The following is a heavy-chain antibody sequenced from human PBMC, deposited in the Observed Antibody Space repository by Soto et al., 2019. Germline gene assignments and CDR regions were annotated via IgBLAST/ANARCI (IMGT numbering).Heavy chain of an antibody. V-gene: IGHV3-23*01. CDR2: ISANGQGI. CDR1: GFTFSTYA. Sequence: PGGSLRLSCAASGFTFSTYALSWVRQAPGKGLEWVSAISANGQGIYYADSVRGRFTISRVNSKNTIFLHMDSLRAEDTAVYYCAKDRNYPRDQFHYWGQGTLVTVSS. D-gene: IGHD1-7*01. J-gene: IGHJ4*02. CDR3: AKDRNYPRDQFHY.